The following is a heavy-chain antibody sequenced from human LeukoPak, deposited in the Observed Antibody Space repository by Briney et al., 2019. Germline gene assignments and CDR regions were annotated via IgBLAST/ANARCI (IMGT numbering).Heavy chain of an antibody. Sequence: PGGSLRLSCAASGFTFSSYAMHWVRQAPGKGLEWVAVISYDGSNKYYADSVKGRFTISRDNSKSTLYLQMNSLRAEDTAVYYCARDQAMYCSSTSCLEYSSPGDYWGQGTLVTVSS. D-gene: IGHD2-2*01. CDR3: ARDQAMYCSSTSCLEYSSPGDY. CDR2: ISYDGSNK. CDR1: GFTFSSYA. V-gene: IGHV3-30-3*01. J-gene: IGHJ4*02.